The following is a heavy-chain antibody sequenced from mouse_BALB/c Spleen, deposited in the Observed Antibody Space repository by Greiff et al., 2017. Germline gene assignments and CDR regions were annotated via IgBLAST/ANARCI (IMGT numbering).Heavy chain of an antibody. J-gene: IGHJ3*01. Sequence: EVQLVETGGGLVQPKGSLKLSCAASGFTFNTNAMNWVRQAPGKGLEWVARIRSKSNNYATYYADSVKDRFTISRDDSQSMLYLQMNNLKTEDTAMYYCVRLLYDGYYGFAYWGQGTLVTVSA. CDR3: VRLLYDGYYGFAY. CDR2: IRSKSNNYAT. CDR1: GFTFNTNA. D-gene: IGHD2-3*01. V-gene: IGHV10S3*01.